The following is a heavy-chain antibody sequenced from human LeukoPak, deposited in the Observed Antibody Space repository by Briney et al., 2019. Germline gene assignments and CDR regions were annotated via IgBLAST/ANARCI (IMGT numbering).Heavy chain of an antibody. V-gene: IGHV4-61*02. D-gene: IGHD1-1*01. CDR2: IYTSGST. J-gene: IGHJ5*02. CDR3: ARWNRSWFDP. Sequence: SETLSLTCTVSGGSISSGSYYWSWIRQPAGKGLEGIGRIYTSGSTNYNPSLKSRVTISVDTSKNQFSLKLSSVTAADTAVYYCARWNRSWFDPWGQGTLVTVSS. CDR1: GGSISSGSYY.